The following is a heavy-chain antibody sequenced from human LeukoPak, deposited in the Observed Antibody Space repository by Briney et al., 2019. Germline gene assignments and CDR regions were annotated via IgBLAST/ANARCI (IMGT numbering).Heavy chain of an antibody. J-gene: IGHJ5*02. CDR3: ARDAVVVVAATGWFDP. CDR2: IYTSGST. Sequence: SETLSLTCTVSGGSISSYYWSWIRQPAGKGLEWIGRIYTSGSTNYNPSLKSRVTMSVDTSKNQFSLKLSSVTAADTAVHYCARDAVVVVAATGWFDPWGQGTLVTVSS. CDR1: GGSISSYY. D-gene: IGHD2-15*01. V-gene: IGHV4-4*07.